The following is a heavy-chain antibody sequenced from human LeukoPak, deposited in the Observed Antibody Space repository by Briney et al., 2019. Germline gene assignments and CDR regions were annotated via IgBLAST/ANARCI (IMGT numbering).Heavy chain of an antibody. J-gene: IGHJ4*02. Sequence: PGGSLRLSCAASGFTFSDYYMSWIRQAPGKGLEWVSYISSSGNTIYYADSVKGRFTISRDNAKNSLYLQMNSLRDEDTAVYYCARGPQASKVRCIGGSCYSESTRGHDYWGQGTLVTVSS. CDR1: GFTFSDYY. V-gene: IGHV3-11*04. CDR2: ISSSGNTI. CDR3: ARGPQASKVRCIGGSCYSESTRGHDY. D-gene: IGHD2-15*01.